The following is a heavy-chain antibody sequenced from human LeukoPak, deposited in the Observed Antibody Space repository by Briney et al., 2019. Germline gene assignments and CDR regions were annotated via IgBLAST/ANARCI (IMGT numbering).Heavy chain of an antibody. CDR3: ARGPAYYYDSSGYPGVFDY. Sequence: SETLSLTCAVYGGSFSGYYWSWIRQPPGKGLEWIGEINHSGNTNYNPSLKSRVTISVDTSKNQFSLKLSSVTAADTAVYYCARGPAYYYDSSGYPGVFDYWGQGTLVTVSS. CDR1: GGSFSGYY. V-gene: IGHV4-34*01. CDR2: INHSGNT. J-gene: IGHJ4*02. D-gene: IGHD3-22*01.